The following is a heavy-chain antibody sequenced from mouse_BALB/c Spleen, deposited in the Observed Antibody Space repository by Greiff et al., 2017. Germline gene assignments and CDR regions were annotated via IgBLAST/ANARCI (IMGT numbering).Heavy chain of an antibody. CDR1: GYSITSGYY. CDR3: ARDGDYDYSWFAY. D-gene: IGHD2-4*01. V-gene: IGHV3-6*02. CDR2: ISYDGSN. Sequence: EVKLQESGPGLVKPSQSLSLTCSVTGYSITSGYYWNWIRQFPGNKLEWMGYISYDGSNNYNPSLKNRISITRDTSKNQFFLKLNSVTTEDTATYYCARDGDYDYSWFAYWGQGTLVTVSA. J-gene: IGHJ3*01.